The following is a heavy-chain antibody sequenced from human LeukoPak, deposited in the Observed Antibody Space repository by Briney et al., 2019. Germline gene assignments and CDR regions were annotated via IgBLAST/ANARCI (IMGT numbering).Heavy chain of an antibody. CDR2: IYSGGST. J-gene: IGHJ4*02. D-gene: IGHD6-13*01. V-gene: IGHV3-66*01. Sequence: HPGGSLRLSCAASGFTFSSYSMNWVRQAPGKGLEWVSVIYSGGSTYYADSVKGRFTISRDNSKNTLYLQMNSLRAEDTAVYYCARAGLPNSRSWPYDYWGQGTLVTVSS. CDR3: ARAGLPNSRSWPYDY. CDR1: GFTFSSYS.